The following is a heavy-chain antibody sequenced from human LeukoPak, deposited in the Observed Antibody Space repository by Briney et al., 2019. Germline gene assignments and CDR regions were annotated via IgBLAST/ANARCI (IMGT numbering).Heavy chain of an antibody. J-gene: IGHJ5*02. V-gene: IGHV3-23*01. CDR2: ISGSGGTT. CDR1: GFTFSSYA. D-gene: IGHD3-3*01. Sequence: PGGSLRLSCAASGFTFSSYAMSWVRQAPGKGLEWVSAISGSGGTTHYADSVKGRFTISRDNSKNTLHLQMNSLRAEDTAVYYCAKRTTYYDFPWGQGTLVTVSS. CDR3: AKRTTYYDFP.